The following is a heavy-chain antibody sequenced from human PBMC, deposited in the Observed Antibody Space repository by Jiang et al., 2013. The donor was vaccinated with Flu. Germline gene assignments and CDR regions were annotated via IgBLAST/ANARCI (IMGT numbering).Heavy chain of an antibody. CDR3: ASQIDDLGYCSSTSCSEDY. V-gene: IGHV4-39*07. CDR1: GGSISSSSYY. J-gene: IGHJ4*02. CDR2: IYYSGST. D-gene: IGHD2-2*01. Sequence: PGLVKPSETLSLTCTVSGGSISSSSYYWGWIRQPPGKGLEWIGSIYYSGSTYYNPSLKSRVTISVDTSKNQFSLKLSSVTAADTAVYYCASQIDDLGYCSSTSCSEDYWGQGTLVTVSS.